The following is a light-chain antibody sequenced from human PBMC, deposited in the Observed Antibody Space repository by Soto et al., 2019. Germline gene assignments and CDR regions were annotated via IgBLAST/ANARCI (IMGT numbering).Light chain of an antibody. CDR3: QHRSNWPPTWT. Sequence: ETVFPQSPAPLSSSPGERATLSCRASPSVSSYLAWYPQKPGQAPRLLIYDASNTATGIPARFSGPGSATDCTLSISSLEPENFAVYFCQHRSNWPPTWTFGQGTKVDIK. CDR1: PSVSSY. CDR2: DAS. J-gene: IGKJ1*01. V-gene: IGKV3-11*01.